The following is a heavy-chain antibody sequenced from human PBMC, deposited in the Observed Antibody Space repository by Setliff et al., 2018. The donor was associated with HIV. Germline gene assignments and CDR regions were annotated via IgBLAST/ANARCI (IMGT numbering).Heavy chain of an antibody. Sequence: SVKVSCKASGGTFSSYAINWVRQAPGQGLEWMGGIIPMFGTLNFAQKFQGRVTITTDESTSTAYMELNSLRSEDAAVYYCARGHSHGYGYSGSYGPFDIWGQGTRVTVSS. CDR2: IIPMFGTL. J-gene: IGHJ3*02. D-gene: IGHD1-26*01. CDR1: GGTFSSYA. V-gene: IGHV1-69*05. CDR3: ARGHSHGYGYSGSYGPFDI.